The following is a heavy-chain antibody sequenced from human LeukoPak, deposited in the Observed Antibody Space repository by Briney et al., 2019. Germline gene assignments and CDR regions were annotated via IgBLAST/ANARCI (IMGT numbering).Heavy chain of an antibody. J-gene: IGHJ4*02. CDR2: IYYSGTT. Sequence: SETLSLTCTVSGGSISRYYWSWIRQPPGKGLEWIGYIYYSGTTNYNPSLKSRVTISVDTSKDQFSLKLSSVTAVDTAVYYCARKIAAVGHFDYWGQGTLVTVSS. CDR1: GGSISRYY. V-gene: IGHV4-59*12. CDR3: ARKIAAVGHFDY. D-gene: IGHD6-13*01.